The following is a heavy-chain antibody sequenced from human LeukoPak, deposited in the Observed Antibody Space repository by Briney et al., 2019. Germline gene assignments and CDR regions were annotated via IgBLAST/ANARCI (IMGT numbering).Heavy chain of an antibody. CDR1: GDSVSSNSAA. Sequence: SQTLSLTCAISGDSVSSNSAAWNWIRQSPSRGLEWLGRTYYRSKWYNDYAASVKSRITINPDTSKNQFSLQLNSVTPEDTAVYYCARDPTGHYDFWSGHNWFDPWGQGTLVTVSS. CDR2: TYYRSKWYN. V-gene: IGHV6-1*01. J-gene: IGHJ5*02. CDR3: ARDPTGHYDFWSGHNWFDP. D-gene: IGHD3-3*01.